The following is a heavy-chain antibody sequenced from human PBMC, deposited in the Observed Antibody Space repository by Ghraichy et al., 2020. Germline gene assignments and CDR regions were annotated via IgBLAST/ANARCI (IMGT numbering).Heavy chain of an antibody. D-gene: IGHD3-22*01. J-gene: IGHJ5*01. V-gene: IGHV1-18*04. CDR2: INAYSGNR. Sequence: ASVKVSCKASGYTFTDYAISWVRQAPGQGLEWVGWINAYSGNRNYNQNLPGRAILTTDTSTSTAFLELRSLRSDDTAVYYCARVPLDFSASYHLFSDSWRQGPLATVSS. CDR1: GYTFTDYA. CDR3: ARVPLDFSASYHLFSDS.